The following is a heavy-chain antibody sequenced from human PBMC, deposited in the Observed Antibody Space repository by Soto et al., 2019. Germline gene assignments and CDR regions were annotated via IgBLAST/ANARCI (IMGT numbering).Heavy chain of an antibody. V-gene: IGHV3-23*01. CDR2: IGGGGPDT. CDR3: AKDAVPYNGKWDWFDS. J-gene: IGHJ5*01. Sequence: DVQLLESGGGLVPPGGSLTLSCAASRFTFSDFAMSWVRQAPGKGLEWVSSIGGGGPDTYYADSVKGRFTISRDNSKNTLYLQMDSLRDEDTAVYYCAKDAVPYNGKWDWFDSWGQGTLVTASS. CDR1: RFTFSDFA. D-gene: IGHD1-26*01.